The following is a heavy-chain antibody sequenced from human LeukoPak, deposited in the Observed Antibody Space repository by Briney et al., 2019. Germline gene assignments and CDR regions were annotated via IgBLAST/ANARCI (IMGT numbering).Heavy chain of an antibody. CDR2: ISGSGTIT. V-gene: IGHV3-23*01. D-gene: IGHD3-16*01. CDR3: AVDEGGLGAYFNY. CDR1: GLTFSRYA. J-gene: IGHJ4*02. Sequence: GGSLRLSCAASGLTFSRYAMSWVRQAPGKGLEWVPAISGSGTITYYADSVKGRFTISRDNSKNTLYVQMNSLRAADTAVYYCAVDEGGLGAYFNYWGQGTLVTVSS.